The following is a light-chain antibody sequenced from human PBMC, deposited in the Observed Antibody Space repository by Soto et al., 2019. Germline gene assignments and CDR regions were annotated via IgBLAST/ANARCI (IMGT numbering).Light chain of an antibody. Sequence: QTVVTQPPSASGTPGQRVTISCSGSSSNIRSNTVNWYQQLPGTAPKLLIYSNNQRPSGVPDRFSGSKSGTSASLAISGLQSEDEADYYCAAWDASLNGVVFGGGTQLTVL. CDR3: AAWDASLNGVV. CDR1: SSNIRSNT. J-gene: IGLJ2*01. V-gene: IGLV1-44*01. CDR2: SNN.